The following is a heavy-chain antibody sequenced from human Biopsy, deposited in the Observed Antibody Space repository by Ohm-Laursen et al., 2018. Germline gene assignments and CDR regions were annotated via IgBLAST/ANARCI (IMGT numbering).Heavy chain of an antibody. CDR3: TKERRGWYSER. CDR1: GFTFRDCG. V-gene: IGHV3-30*18. D-gene: IGHD6-19*01. Sequence: SLRLSCAASGFTFRDCGMHWVRQAPGKGLEWVAIITHDGSKTYYADSVEGRFTISRDQFKSTVYLQLNSLRTEDTAIYYCTKERRGWYSERWGQGTLVTVSS. CDR2: ITHDGSKT. J-gene: IGHJ4*02.